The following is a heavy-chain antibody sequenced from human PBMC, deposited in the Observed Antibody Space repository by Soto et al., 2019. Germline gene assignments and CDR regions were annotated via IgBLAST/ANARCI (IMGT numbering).Heavy chain of an antibody. D-gene: IGHD6-13*01. CDR2: INPSGGST. J-gene: IGHJ6*02. V-gene: IGHV1-46*01. CDR1: GYTFTSYY. Sequence: GASVKVSCKASGYTFTSYYMHWVRQAPGQGLEWMGIINPSGGSTSYAQKFQGRVTMTRDTSTSTVYMELSSLRSEDTAVYYCARDQQQLATPYYYYGMDVWGQRTTVTVSS. CDR3: ARDQQQLATPYYYYGMDV.